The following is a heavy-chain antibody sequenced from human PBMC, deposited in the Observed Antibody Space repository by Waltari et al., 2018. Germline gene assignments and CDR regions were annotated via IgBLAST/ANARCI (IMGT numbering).Heavy chain of an antibody. CDR1: GGSISSHY. D-gene: IGHD3-16*01. Sequence: QVQLQESGPGLVKPSETLSLTCTVSGGSISSHYWSWIRQPPGKGLEWIGYIYYSGNTNYNPSLKSRVTISVDTSKNQFSLKLSSVTAADTAVYYCAREEFGYFDYWGQGTLVTVSS. V-gene: IGHV4-59*11. J-gene: IGHJ4*02. CDR3: AREEFGYFDY. CDR2: IYYSGNT.